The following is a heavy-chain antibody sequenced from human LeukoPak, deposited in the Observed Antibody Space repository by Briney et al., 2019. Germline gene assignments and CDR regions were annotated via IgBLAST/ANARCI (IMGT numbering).Heavy chain of an antibody. J-gene: IGHJ4*02. Sequence: GGSLRLSCLASGFTVSSTYMSWVRQAPGKGLEWVSVTYSGGSTYYADSVKGRCTISRDNSKNTLYLQMNSLRGEDTAVYYCAGGMRAFDNWGQGTLVTVSA. D-gene: IGHD1-26*01. CDR1: GFTVSSTY. CDR2: TYSGGST. CDR3: AGGMRAFDN. V-gene: IGHV3-66*01.